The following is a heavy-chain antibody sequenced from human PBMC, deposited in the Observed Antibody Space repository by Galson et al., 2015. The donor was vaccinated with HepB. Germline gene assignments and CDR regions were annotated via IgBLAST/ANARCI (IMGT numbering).Heavy chain of an antibody. V-gene: IGHV3-21*01. CDR2: ISSSSSYI. CDR3: AGYYDILTGFYYYYGMDV. CDR1: GFTFSSYS. Sequence: SLRLSCAASGFTFSSYSMNWVRQAPGKGLEWVSSISSSSSYIYYADSVKGRFTISRDNAKNSLYLQMNSLRAEDTAVYYCAGYYDILTGFYYYYGMDVWGQGTTVTVSS. J-gene: IGHJ6*02. D-gene: IGHD3-9*01.